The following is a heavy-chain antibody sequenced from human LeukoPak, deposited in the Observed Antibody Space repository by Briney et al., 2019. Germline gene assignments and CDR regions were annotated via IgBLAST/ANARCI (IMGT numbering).Heavy chain of an antibody. CDR1: GHTFTGYY. CDR3: ATVWQQLPQVFDY. CDR2: ISAYNGDS. D-gene: IGHD6-13*01. J-gene: IGHJ4*02. V-gene: IGHV1-18*04. Sequence: ASVKVSCKASGHTFTGYYMHWVRQAPGQGLEWMGWISAYNGDSHYAQKFQGRVTMTTETSTSTAYMELRSLRSDDTAVYYCATVWQQLPQVFDYWGQGTLVTVSS.